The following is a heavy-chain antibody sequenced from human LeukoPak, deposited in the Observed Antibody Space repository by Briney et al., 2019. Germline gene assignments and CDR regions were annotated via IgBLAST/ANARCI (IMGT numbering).Heavy chain of an antibody. CDR3: ARDGDIVVVPAAIGLYYYYMDV. CDR2: ST. D-gene: IGHD2-2*02. V-gene: IGHV1-46*01. Sequence: STGYAQKFQGRVTMTRDTSTSTVYMELSSLRSEDTAVYYCARDGDIVVVPAAIGLYYYYMDVWGKGTTVTVSS. J-gene: IGHJ6*03.